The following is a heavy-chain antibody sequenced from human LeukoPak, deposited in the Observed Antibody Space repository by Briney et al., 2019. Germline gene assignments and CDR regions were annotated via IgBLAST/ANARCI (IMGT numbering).Heavy chain of an antibody. V-gene: IGHV6-1*01. CDR2: TYYSCMWNH. D-gene: IGHD1-1*01. CDR1: GASVSSSRDV. CDR3: AMDNWGDLYLDN. J-gene: IGHJ4*02. Sequence: SHTLALTRTSAGASVSSSRDVWTWIRQSPTIGLEWMGRTYYSCMWNHNNGVFGRGPISIYADTSKNEFHLHLNSVTPEDTAVYYCAMDNWGDLYLDNWGQGTLVPVSS.